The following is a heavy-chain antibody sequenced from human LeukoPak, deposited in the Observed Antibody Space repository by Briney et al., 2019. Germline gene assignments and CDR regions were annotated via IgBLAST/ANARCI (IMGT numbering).Heavy chain of an antibody. CDR1: GYTFTSYD. D-gene: IGHD7-27*01. J-gene: IGHJ4*02. CDR2: INPNSGGT. V-gene: IGHV1-2*02. Sequence: EASVKVSCKASGYTFTSYDINWVRQATGQGLEWMGWINPNSGGTNYAQKFQGRVTMTRDTSISTAYMELSRLRSDDTAVYYCARVPGDDYYFDYWGQGTLVTVSS. CDR3: ARVPGDDYYFDY.